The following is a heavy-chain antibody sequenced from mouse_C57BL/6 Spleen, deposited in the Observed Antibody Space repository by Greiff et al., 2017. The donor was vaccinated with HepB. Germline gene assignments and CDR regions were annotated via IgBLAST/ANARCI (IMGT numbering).Heavy chain of an antibody. CDR3: ASLNSY. V-gene: IGHV5-6*02. Sequence: EVMLVESGGDLVKPGGSLKLSCAASGFTFSSYGMSWVRQTPDKRLEWVATISSGGSYTYYPDSVKGRFTISRDNAKNTLYLQMSSLKSEDTAMYYCASLNSYWGQGTTLTVSS. J-gene: IGHJ2*01. CDR2: ISSGGSYT. CDR1: GFTFSSYG.